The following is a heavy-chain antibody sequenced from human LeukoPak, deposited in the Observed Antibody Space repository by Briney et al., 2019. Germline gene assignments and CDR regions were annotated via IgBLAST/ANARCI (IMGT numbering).Heavy chain of an antibody. D-gene: IGHD2-21*01. CDR1: GFTFSNHE. CDR3: VRSRLIRLENFFDY. CDR2: TSRGGSDI. V-gene: IGHV3-48*03. Sequence: GGSLRLSCVTSGFTFSNHEMNWVRQAPGKGLEWVAYTSRGGSDISYADSAKGRFTISSDIASNTLYLQMNSLRVEDTAVYFCVRSRLIRLENFFDYWGQGTLVTVSS. J-gene: IGHJ4*02.